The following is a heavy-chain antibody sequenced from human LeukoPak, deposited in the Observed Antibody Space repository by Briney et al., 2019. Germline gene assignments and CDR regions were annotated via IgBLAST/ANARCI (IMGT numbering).Heavy chain of an antibody. CDR3: ARVATISGYYFDY. J-gene: IGHJ4*02. Sequence: SETLSLTCTVSGGSISSYYWSWIRQPPGKGLEWIGYIYYSGSTNYNPSLKSRVTISVDTSKNQFSLKLSSVTAADTAVYYCARVATISGYYFDYWGQGTLVTVSS. CDR2: IYYSGST. V-gene: IGHV4-59*01. D-gene: IGHD3-22*01. CDR1: GGSISSYY.